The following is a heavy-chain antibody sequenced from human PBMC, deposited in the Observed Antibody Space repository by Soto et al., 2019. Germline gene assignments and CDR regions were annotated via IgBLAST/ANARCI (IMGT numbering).Heavy chain of an antibody. CDR2: ISSSSSYI. J-gene: IGHJ6*03. Sequence: PGGSLRLSCAASGFTFSSYSMNWVRQAPGKGLEWVSSISSSSSYIYYADSVKGRFTTSRDNAKNSLYLQMNSLRAEDTAVYYCARDPYYCSGGSCREYYMDVWGKGTTVTVSS. D-gene: IGHD2-15*01. V-gene: IGHV3-21*01. CDR3: ARDPYYCSGGSCREYYMDV. CDR1: GFTFSSYS.